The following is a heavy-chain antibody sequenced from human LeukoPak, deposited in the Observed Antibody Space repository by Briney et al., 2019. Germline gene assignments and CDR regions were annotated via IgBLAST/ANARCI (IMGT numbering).Heavy chain of an antibody. CDR3: ARPYDTRGYFPDY. V-gene: IGHV3-7*01. Sequence: PGGSLRLSCAASGFTFSNYGMSWVRQAPGKGLEWVASIKQDGSEKVYVDSVKGRFTISRDNAKNSLYLQMNSLRAEDTAVYYCARPYDTRGYFPDYWGQGTLVTVSS. CDR2: IKQDGSEK. D-gene: IGHD3-22*01. CDR1: GFTFSNYG. J-gene: IGHJ4*02.